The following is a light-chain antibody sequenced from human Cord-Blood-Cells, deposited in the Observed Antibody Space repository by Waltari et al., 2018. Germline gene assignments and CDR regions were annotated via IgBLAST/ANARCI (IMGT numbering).Light chain of an antibody. J-gene: IGLJ2*01. V-gene: IGLV3-1*01. CDR3: QAWDSSTVV. CDR2: QDS. Sequence: SYELTQPPSVSVSPGQTASITCSGDKLGDKYACWYQQKPGQSPVLVIYQDSKRPSGIPGRLSGSNCGNTATLTISGTQAMDEADYYCQAWDSSTVVFGGGTKLTVL. CDR1: KLGDKY.